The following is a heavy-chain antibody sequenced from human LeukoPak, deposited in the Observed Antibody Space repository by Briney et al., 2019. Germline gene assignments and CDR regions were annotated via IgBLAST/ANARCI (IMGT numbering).Heavy chain of an antibody. CDR3: ARTRSRYNSGYAPNYGMDV. CDR2: INHSGST. V-gene: IGHV4-34*01. J-gene: IGHJ6*02. D-gene: IGHD5-12*01. CDR1: GGSFSGYY. Sequence: SETLSLTCTVSGGSFSGYYWSWIRQPPGKGLEWIGEINHSGSTNYNPSLKSRVTISVDTSKNQFSLKLSSVTAADTAVYYCARTRSRYNSGYAPNYGMDVWGQGTTVTVSS.